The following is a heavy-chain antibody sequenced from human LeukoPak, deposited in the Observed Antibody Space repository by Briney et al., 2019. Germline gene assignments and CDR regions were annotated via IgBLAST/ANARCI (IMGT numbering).Heavy chain of an antibody. V-gene: IGHV4-59*13. D-gene: IGHD6-6*01. Sequence: SETLSLTCTVSGGSISAYYWSWIRRPPGKGLEWIGYMYYSGSSNYNPSLKSRVTISVDTSKNQFSLKLNSVTAADTAVYYCARGADEYSSSSGDYYYYYYYMDVWGKGTTVTVSS. CDR2: MYYSGSS. J-gene: IGHJ6*03. CDR3: ARGADEYSSSSGDYYYYYYYMDV. CDR1: GGSISAYY.